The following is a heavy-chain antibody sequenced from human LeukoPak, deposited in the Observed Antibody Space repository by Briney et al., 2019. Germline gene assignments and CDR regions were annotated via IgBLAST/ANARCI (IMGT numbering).Heavy chain of an antibody. CDR3: ARDQRQQWLEFIDY. D-gene: IGHD6-19*01. CDR2: IKQDGSEK. J-gene: IGHJ4*02. V-gene: IGHV3-7*01. Sequence: GGSLRLSCAASGFTFSSYWMSWVRQAPGKGLEWVANIKQDGSEKYYVDSVKGRFTISRDNAKNSLYLQMNSLRAEDTAVYYCARDQRQQWLEFIDYWGQGTLVTVSS. CDR1: GFTFSSYW.